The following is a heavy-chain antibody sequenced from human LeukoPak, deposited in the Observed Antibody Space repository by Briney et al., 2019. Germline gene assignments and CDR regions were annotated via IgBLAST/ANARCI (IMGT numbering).Heavy chain of an antibody. CDR1: GGSMSGYF. J-gene: IGHJ4*02. CDR2: TYSSGTT. CDR3: AKEAYYYDSSGYYPLDY. V-gene: IGHV4-4*07. D-gene: IGHD3-22*01. Sequence: PSETLSLTCTVSGGSMSGYFWAWIRRPAGKGLEWIGRTYSSGTTNYNLSLKSRVTMSLDTSKNQFSLSLTSVTAADTAVYYCAKEAYYYDSSGYYPLDYWGQGTLVTVSS.